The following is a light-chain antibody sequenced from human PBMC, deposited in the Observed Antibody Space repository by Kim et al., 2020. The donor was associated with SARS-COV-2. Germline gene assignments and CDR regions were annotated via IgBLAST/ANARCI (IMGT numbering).Light chain of an antibody. Sequence: SSELTQDPAVSVALGQTVRITCQGDSLRRYNVSWYQQKPGQAPVLVIYGKNNRPSGIPDRFSGSGSGNTASLTITGAQAEDEADYYCNSRDSSGNHHYVF. J-gene: IGLJ1*01. CDR2: GKN. V-gene: IGLV3-19*01. CDR1: SLRRYN. CDR3: NSRDSSGNHHYV.